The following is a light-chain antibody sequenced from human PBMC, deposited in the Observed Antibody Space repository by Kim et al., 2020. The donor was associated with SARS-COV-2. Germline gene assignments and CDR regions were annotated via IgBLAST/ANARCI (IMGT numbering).Light chain of an antibody. J-gene: IGLJ2*01. CDR1: TGTLTSGHF. CDR3: LLSYGDTRKI. CDR2: NTD. V-gene: IGLV7-46*01. Sequence: QAVVTQEPSLTVSPGGTVTLTCGSNTGTLTSGHFPYWFQQKPGQAPRALIYNTDYRYSWTPARFSGSLLGGKAALTLSDVQTEDEADYYCLLSYGDTRKIFGGGTQLTVL.